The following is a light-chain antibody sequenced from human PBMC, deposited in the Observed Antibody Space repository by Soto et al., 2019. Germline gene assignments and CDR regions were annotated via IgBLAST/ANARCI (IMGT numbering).Light chain of an antibody. CDR1: SSDVGGYNY. CDR2: EVT. Sequence: QSALTQPASVSGSPGQSITISCTGTSSDVGGYNYVSCYQQHPGQVPKLTIYEVTNRPSGVSSRFAGSKSGNTASLTISGLQAEDEADYYCSSYTNSDTWVFGGGTKVTVL. V-gene: IGLV2-14*01. J-gene: IGLJ3*02. CDR3: SSYTNSDTWV.